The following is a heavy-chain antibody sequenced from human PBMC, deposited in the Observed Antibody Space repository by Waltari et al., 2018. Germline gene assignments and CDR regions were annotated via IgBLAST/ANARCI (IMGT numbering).Heavy chain of an antibody. Sequence: QVQLQESGPGLVKPSETLSLTCTVSGGSISSYYWSWIRQPPGKGLGWIGDSYYSESTHYNPSLKSRVAISVDTSKNQFSLKLSSVTAADTAVYYCARATIFGVVPPYYYYGMDVWGQGTTVTVSS. CDR3: ARATIFGVVPPYYYYGMDV. CDR1: GGSISSYY. D-gene: IGHD3-3*01. J-gene: IGHJ6*02. V-gene: IGHV4-59*01. CDR2: SYYSEST.